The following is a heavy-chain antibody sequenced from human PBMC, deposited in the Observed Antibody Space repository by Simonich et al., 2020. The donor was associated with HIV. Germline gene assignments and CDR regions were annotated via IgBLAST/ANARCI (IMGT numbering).Heavy chain of an antibody. J-gene: IGHJ3*02. CDR3: VTDKGYCSGGSCYQDAFDI. Sequence: EVQLVQSGAEVKKPGESLKISCKGSGYSFTSYWIGWGRQMPGKGLEWMGISYPGDSDTRYSPSFQGRVTISADKSISTAYLQWSSLKASDTAMYYCVTDKGYCSGGSCYQDAFDIWGQGTMVTVSS. CDR1: GYSFTSYW. V-gene: IGHV5-51*03. CDR2: SYPGDSDT. D-gene: IGHD2-15*01.